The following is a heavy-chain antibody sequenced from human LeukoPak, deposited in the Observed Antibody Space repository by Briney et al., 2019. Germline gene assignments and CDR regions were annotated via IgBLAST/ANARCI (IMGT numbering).Heavy chain of an antibody. CDR1: GGSISSSSYY. J-gene: IGHJ5*02. Sequence: SETLSLTCTVSGGSISSSSYYWGWVRQPPGRGLEWVGSIYDSGSTYYNPSLKSRVTISVGTSKNQFSLKLSSVTAADTAVYYCAAPRGYSSGWYSPLNWFDPWGQGTLVTVSS. CDR3: AAPRGYSSGWYSPLNWFDP. V-gene: IGHV4-39*01. D-gene: IGHD6-19*01. CDR2: IYDSGST.